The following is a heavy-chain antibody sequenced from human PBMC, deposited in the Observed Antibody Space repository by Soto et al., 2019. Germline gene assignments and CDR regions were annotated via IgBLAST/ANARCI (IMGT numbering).Heavy chain of an antibody. CDR1: GFTFSSYA. CDR3: AREYFFDSSGNPPH. CDR2: ISSDGTIK. D-gene: IGHD3-22*01. Sequence: QVQLVESGGGLVQPGRSLRLSCAASGFTFSSYAMHWVRQAPGKGLEWVAVISSDGTIKYYADSVKGRFTISRDNSKNTLYLQMNSLRVEDTAVYYCAREYFFDSSGNPPHWGQGTLVTVSS. V-gene: IGHV3-30-3*01. J-gene: IGHJ1*01.